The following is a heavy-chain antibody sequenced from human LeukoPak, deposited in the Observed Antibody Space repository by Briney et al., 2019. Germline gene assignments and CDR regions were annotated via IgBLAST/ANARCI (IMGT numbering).Heavy chain of an antibody. CDR3: ARDSPLTTVTTFPYWYFDL. V-gene: IGHV6-1*01. CDR1: GDSVSNNSAA. CDR2: TYYRSKWYN. Sequence: SQTLSLTCAISGDSVSNNSAAWNWIRQSPSRGLEWLGRTYYRSKWYNDYAVSVKSRITINPDTSKNQFSLQLNSVTPEDTAVYYCARDSPLTTVTTFPYWYFDLWGRGTLVTVSS. J-gene: IGHJ2*01. D-gene: IGHD4-17*01.